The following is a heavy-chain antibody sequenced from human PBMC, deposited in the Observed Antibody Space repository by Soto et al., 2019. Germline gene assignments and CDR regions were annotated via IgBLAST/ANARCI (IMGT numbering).Heavy chain of an antibody. CDR2: INHSGST. V-gene: IGHV4-34*01. CDR3: ARGHNYCSSTSCYPTNYYYYYCMDV. J-gene: IGHJ6*02. Sequence: PSETLSLTCAVYGGSFSGYYWSWIRQPSGKGLEWIGEINHSGSTNYNPSLKSRVTISVDTSKNRFSLKLSSVTAADTAVYYCARGHNYCSSTSCYPTNYYYYYCMDVCGQGTTVTVSS. CDR1: GGSFSGYY. D-gene: IGHD2-2*01.